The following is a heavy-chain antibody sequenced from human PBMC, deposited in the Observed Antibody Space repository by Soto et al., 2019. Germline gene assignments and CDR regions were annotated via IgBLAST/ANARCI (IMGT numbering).Heavy chain of an antibody. D-gene: IGHD1-1*01. J-gene: IGHJ6*02. CDR3: VKGYWKGDV. Sequence: EVQLLESGGGLVQPGGSLRLSCAASGFTFSTYAMNWVRQAPGNGLEWVSAISGSGGSIHYADSVKGRFTISRDNSKNTLYLQMNSLRDEDTAVHHCVKGYWKGDVWGQGTTVTVSS. CDR1: GFTFSTYA. CDR2: ISGSGGSI. V-gene: IGHV3-23*01.